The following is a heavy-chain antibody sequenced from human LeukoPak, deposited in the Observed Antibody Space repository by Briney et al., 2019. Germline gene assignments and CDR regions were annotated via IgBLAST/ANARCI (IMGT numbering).Heavy chain of an antibody. CDR3: ARDFGYDYVWGSYRANPIDY. CDR2: ISSSSSTI. Sequence: PGGSLRLSCAASGFTFSSYSMNWVRQAPGTGLEWVSYISSSSSTIYYADSVKGRFTISRDNAKNSLYLQMNSLRAEDTAVYYCARDFGYDYVWGSYRANPIDYWGQGTLVTVSS. D-gene: IGHD3-16*02. V-gene: IGHV3-48*01. CDR1: GFTFSSYS. J-gene: IGHJ4*02.